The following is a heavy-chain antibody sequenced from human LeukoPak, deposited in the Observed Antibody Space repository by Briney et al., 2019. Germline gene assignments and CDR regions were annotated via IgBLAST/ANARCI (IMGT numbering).Heavy chain of an antibody. CDR2: IYHSGST. J-gene: IGHJ5*02. Sequence: PSETLSLTCAVSGGSISSGGYSWSWIRQPPGKGLEWIGYIYHSGSTYYNPSLKSRVTISVDRSKNQSSLKLSSVTAADTAVYYCARLRLDWFDPWGQGTLVTVSS. CDR1: GGSISSGGYS. V-gene: IGHV4-30-2*01. CDR3: ARLRLDWFDP.